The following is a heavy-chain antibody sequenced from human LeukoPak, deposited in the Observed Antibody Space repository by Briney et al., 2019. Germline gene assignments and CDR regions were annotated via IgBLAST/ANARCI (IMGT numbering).Heavy chain of an antibody. CDR2: IWYDGSNK. V-gene: IGHV3-33*06. J-gene: IGHJ4*02. D-gene: IGHD3-22*01. Sequence: GGSLRLSCAASGFTFSSYGMHWVRQAPGKGLEWVAVIWYDGSNKYYADSVKGRFTISRDNSKNTLYLQMNSLRAEDTAVYYCAKEPHYYDSSGNTYFDYWGQGTLVTASS. CDR1: GFTFSSYG. CDR3: AKEPHYYDSSGNTYFDY.